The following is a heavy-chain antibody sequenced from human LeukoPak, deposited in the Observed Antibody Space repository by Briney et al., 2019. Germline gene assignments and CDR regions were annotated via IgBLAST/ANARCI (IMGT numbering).Heavy chain of an antibody. V-gene: IGHV1-18*01. D-gene: IGHD2-2*01. J-gene: IGHJ4*02. CDR1: GYTFTNYG. CDR2: ISAYNVNT. Sequence: ASVTVSCKPSGYTFTNYGISWVRLAPGQGLEWLGWISAYNVNTNYAQKLQGRVTMTTDTPTSTAYMDLRSLRSDDTAVYYCARDLEDIVVVPAAYTFDYWGQGTLVTVSS. CDR3: ARDLEDIVVVPAAYTFDY.